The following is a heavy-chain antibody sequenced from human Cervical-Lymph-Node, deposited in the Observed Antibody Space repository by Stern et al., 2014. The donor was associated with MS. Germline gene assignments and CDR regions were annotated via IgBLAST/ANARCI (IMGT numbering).Heavy chain of an antibody. CDR1: GYSFTTYY. J-gene: IGHJ4*02. Sequence: VQLVQSGAELRKPGASVKISCEASGYSFTTYYMHWVRQALGQGLEWVALFNPSVDKTTSAQRFQGRVTVTGDTSTSTVYMELTGLRSEDTAVYYCARVLSLATSDSWGQGTLVIVSS. V-gene: IGHV1-46*01. CDR2: FNPSVDKT. CDR3: ARVLSLATSDS. D-gene: IGHD1-1*01.